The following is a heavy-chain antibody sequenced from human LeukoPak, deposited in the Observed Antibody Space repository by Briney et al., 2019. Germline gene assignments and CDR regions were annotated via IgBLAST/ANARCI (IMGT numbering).Heavy chain of an antibody. J-gene: IGHJ4*02. Sequence: PGGSLRLSCAASGFTFSDYYMSWIRQAPGKGLELVSYISSSSSYTDYADSVKGRFTISRDNAKNSLNLQMNSLRAEDTAVYYCARDSGYSGYSDYWGQGTLVTVSS. CDR1: GFTFSDYY. CDR3: ARDSGYSGYSDY. CDR2: ISSSSSYT. V-gene: IGHV3-11*05. D-gene: IGHD5-12*01.